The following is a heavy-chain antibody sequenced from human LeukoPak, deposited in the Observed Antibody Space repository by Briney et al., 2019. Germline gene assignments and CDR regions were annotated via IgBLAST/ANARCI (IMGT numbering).Heavy chain of an antibody. CDR1: GFTLSGFS. CDR2: ITSSSSTI. J-gene: IGHJ4*02. Sequence: GGSLRLSCAASGFTLSGFSMNWVRQAPGKGLEWVSFITSSSSTITYADSVRGRFTISRDNAKNSLYLQMNGLRDEDTAVYYCAREAGYSSSWYSNAFDYWGQGTLVTVSS. CDR3: AREAGYSSSWYSNAFDY. V-gene: IGHV3-48*02. D-gene: IGHD6-13*01.